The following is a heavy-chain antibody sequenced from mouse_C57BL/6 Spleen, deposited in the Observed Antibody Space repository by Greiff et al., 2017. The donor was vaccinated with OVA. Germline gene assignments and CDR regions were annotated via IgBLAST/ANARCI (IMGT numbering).Heavy chain of an antibody. J-gene: IGHJ4*01. V-gene: IGHV1-18*01. CDR2: INPNNGGT. D-gene: IGHD2-5*01. CDR1: GYTFTDYN. Sequence: EVKLQQSGPELVKPGASVKIPCKASGYTFTDYNMDWVKQSHGKSLEWIGDINPNNGGTIYNQKFKGKATLTVDKSSSTAYMELRSLTSEDTAVYYCARSRNYSNPYAMDYWGQGTSVTVSS. CDR3: ARSRNYSNPYAMDY.